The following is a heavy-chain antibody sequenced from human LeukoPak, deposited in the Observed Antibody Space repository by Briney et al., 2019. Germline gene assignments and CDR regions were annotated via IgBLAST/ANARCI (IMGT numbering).Heavy chain of an antibody. CDR1: GYTFTGYY. V-gene: IGHV1-2*02. CDR3: ATEGQREGFVATIFYYYSYLDV. Sequence: ASVKVSCKASGYTFTGYYMHWVRQAPGQGLEWMGWINPNSGGTNYAQKFQGRVTMTRDTSISTAYMELSRLRSDDTAVYYCATEGQREGFVATIFYYYSYLDVWGKGTTVTVSS. CDR2: INPNSGGT. J-gene: IGHJ6*03. D-gene: IGHD5-12*01.